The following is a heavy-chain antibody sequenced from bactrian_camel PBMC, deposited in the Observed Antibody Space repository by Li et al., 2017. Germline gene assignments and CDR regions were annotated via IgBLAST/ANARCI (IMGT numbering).Heavy chain of an antibody. CDR3: AAYQSTGHCSSGSVQSLVTLGV. Sequence: HVQLVESGGGSVQTGGSLRLSCAASGYTDSSYCMGWFRQAPGKGREGVATVDRDGRISVANSVKGRFTISKDNVKNTLYLQMNSLKTEDTAVYYCAAYQSTGHCSSGSVQSLVTLGVRGQGTQVTVS. CDR1: GYTDSSYC. V-gene: IGHV3S26*01. CDR2: VDRDGRI. D-gene: IGHD2*01. J-gene: IGHJ4*01.